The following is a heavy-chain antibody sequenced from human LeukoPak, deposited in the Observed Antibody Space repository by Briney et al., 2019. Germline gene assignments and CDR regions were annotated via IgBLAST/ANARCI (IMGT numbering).Heavy chain of an antibody. J-gene: IGHJ4*02. V-gene: IGHV1-3*01. CDR1: GYTFTSYA. CDR3: ARESSWSNFIDY. CDR2: INAGNGNT. D-gene: IGHD6-13*01. Sequence: ASVKVSCKASGYTFTSYAMHWVRQAPGQRLEWMGWINAGNGNTKYSQKFQGRVTITRDTSASTAYMELSSLRSEDTAVYYCARESSWSNFIDYWGQGTLVTVSS.